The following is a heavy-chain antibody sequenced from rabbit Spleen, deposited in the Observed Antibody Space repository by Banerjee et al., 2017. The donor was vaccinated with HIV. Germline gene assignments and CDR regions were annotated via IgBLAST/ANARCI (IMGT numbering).Heavy chain of an antibody. Sequence: QSLEESGGDLVKPGASLTLTCTASGFSFSSGYVMCWVRQAPGKGLEWIACIYVGSGSTYYASWAKGRFTISKTSSTTVTLQATSLTDADTATYFCARDTSSSFSSYGMDLWGQGTLVTVS. D-gene: IGHD1-1*01. CDR3: ARDTSSSFSSYGMDL. V-gene: IGHV1S40*01. J-gene: IGHJ6*01. CDR2: IYVGSGST. CDR1: GFSFSSGYV.